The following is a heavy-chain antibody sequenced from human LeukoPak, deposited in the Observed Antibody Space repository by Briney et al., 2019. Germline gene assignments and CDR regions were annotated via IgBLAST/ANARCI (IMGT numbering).Heavy chain of an antibody. D-gene: IGHD3-10*01. V-gene: IGHV3-21*04. J-gene: IGHJ6*02. CDR3: ARDSSPYYYGSGSRYYGMDV. CDR2: ISSSSSYI. Sequence: KTGGSLRLSCAASGFTFSSYSMNWVRQAPGKGLEWVSSISSSSSYIYYADSVKGRFTISRDNSKNTLYLQMNSLRAEDTAVYYCARDSSPYYYGSGSRYYGMDVWGQGTTVTVSS. CDR1: GFTFSSYS.